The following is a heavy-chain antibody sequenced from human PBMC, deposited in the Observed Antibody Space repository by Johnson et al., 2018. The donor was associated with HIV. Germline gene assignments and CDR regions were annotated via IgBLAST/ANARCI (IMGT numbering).Heavy chain of an antibody. CDR2: ISSSGSTI. V-gene: IGHV3-11*04. CDR3: AGELNAGPGGTFDS. Sequence: QVQLVESGGGVVRPGGSLRLSCAASGFTFSDYYMSWIRQAPGKGLEWVSYISSSGSTIDYADSVKGRFTISRDNAKNTRYLQMNSLRAEDTAGSYCAGELNAGPGGTFDSWGQGTMVTVSS. J-gene: IGHJ3*02. D-gene: IGHD1-14*01. CDR1: GFTFSDYY.